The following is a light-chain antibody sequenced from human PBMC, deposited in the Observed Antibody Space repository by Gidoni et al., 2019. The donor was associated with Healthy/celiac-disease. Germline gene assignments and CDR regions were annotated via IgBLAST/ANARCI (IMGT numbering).Light chain of an antibody. J-gene: IGKJ4*01. Sequence: DIQLTQSPSSLSASVGDRVTITSRASQSISSYLIWYQQKPGKAPKLLIYAASSLQSGVPSRFSGSGSGTDFTLTISSLQPEDFATYYCQQSYSTPLTFGGXTKVEIK. CDR3: QQSYSTPLT. V-gene: IGKV1-39*01. CDR1: QSISSY. CDR2: AAS.